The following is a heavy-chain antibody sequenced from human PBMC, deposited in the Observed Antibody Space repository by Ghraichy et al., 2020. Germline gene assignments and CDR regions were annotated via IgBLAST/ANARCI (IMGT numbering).Heavy chain of an antibody. V-gene: IGHV4-59*08. J-gene: IGHJ5*02. CDR1: GGSISSYY. CDR3: ARHRIWFGETQKGNWFDP. CDR2: IYYSGST. Sequence: SQTLSLTCTVSGGSISSYYWSWIRQPPGKGLEWIGYIYYSGSTNYNPSLKSRVTISVDTSKNQFSLKLSSVTAADTAVYYCARHRIWFGETQKGNWFDPWGQGTLVTVSS. D-gene: IGHD3-10*01.